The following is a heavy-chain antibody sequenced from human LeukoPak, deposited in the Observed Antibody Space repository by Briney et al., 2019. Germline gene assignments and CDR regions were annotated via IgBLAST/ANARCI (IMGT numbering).Heavy chain of an antibody. D-gene: IGHD3-10*01. CDR3: ARVGPVGYYGSGSLLPSDY. Sequence: SETLSLTCTVSGGSISSSSYYWGWIRQPPGKGLEWIGSIYYSGSTYYNPSLKSRVTISVDTSKNQFSLKLSSVTAADTAVYYCARVGPVGYYGSGSLLPSDYWGQGTLVTVSS. J-gene: IGHJ4*02. CDR1: GGSISSSSYY. V-gene: IGHV4-39*07. CDR2: IYYSGST.